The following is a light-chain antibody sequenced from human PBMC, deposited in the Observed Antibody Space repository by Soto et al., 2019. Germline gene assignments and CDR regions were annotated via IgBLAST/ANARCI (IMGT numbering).Light chain of an antibody. CDR1: SSDVGRYNY. Sequence: QSVLAQPASVSGAPGQSITISCTGTSSDVGRYNYVSWFQQHPGKAPKLLIYDVSNWPSGVSDRFSGSKSGNTASLTISGLQAEDEADYYCGSFTSSTTFVFGTGSKVTV. V-gene: IGLV2-14*01. J-gene: IGLJ1*01. CDR3: GSFTSSTTFV. CDR2: DVS.